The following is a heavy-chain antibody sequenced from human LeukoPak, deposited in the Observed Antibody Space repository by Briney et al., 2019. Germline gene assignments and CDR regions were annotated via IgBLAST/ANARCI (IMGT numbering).Heavy chain of an antibody. V-gene: IGHV3-23*01. Sequence: GGSLRLSCAASGSTFSSYAMSWVRQAPGKGLEWVSAISGSGGSTYYADSVKGRFTISRDNSKNTLYPQMNSLRAEDTAVYYCAKDLGGGDYDFWSGYYLGPLDYWGQGTLVTVSS. CDR3: AKDLGGGDYDFWSGYYLGPLDY. CDR2: ISGSGGST. CDR1: GSTFSSYA. D-gene: IGHD3-3*01. J-gene: IGHJ4*02.